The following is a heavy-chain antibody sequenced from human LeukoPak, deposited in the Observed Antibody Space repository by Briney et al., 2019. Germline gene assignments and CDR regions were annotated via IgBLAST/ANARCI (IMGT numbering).Heavy chain of an antibody. V-gene: IGHV3-13*01. D-gene: IGHD1-1*01. CDR2: IGTGGDS. Sequence: GGSLRLSCAASGFTLSGYDMHWVRPVTGEGLEWVAIIGTGGDSNYAAYVKGRFSISRESAMNSLYLQLNSLRAGDTAVYYCARGSRRVQLPRSYDFDLWGQGTVVTVSS. CDR1: GFTLSGYD. CDR3: ARGSRRVQLPRSYDFDL. J-gene: IGHJ3*01.